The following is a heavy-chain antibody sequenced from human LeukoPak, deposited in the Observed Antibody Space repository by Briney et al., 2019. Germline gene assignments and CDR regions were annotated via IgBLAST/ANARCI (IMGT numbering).Heavy chain of an antibody. Sequence: PGGSLRLSCAASGFTVSSNYMSWVRQAPGKGMDWVSVIYSGGSTYYADSVKGRFTISRDNSKNPLYLQMNSMRAEDTAVYYCARDAYDFWSGYYSAQHQAWFDPWGQGTLVTVSS. V-gene: IGHV3-53*01. J-gene: IGHJ5*02. CDR3: ARDAYDFWSGYYSAQHQAWFDP. CDR2: IYSGGST. CDR1: GFTVSSNY. D-gene: IGHD3-3*01.